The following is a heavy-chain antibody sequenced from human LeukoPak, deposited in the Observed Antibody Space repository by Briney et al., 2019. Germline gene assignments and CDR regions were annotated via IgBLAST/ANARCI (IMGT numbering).Heavy chain of an antibody. CDR1: GGTFSSYA. Sequence: SVKVSCKASGGTFSSYAISWVRQAPGQGLEWMGGIIPIFGTANYAQKFQGRVTITADESTSTAYMELSRLRSDDTAVYYCARVWRFGAFNYGMDVWGQGTTVTVSS. D-gene: IGHD3-10*01. J-gene: IGHJ6*02. V-gene: IGHV1-69*13. CDR3: ARVWRFGAFNYGMDV. CDR2: IIPIFGTA.